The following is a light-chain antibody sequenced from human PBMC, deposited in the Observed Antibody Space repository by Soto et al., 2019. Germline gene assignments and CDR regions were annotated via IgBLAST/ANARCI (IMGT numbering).Light chain of an antibody. V-gene: IGKV3-11*01. J-gene: IGKJ5*01. CDR1: QSVKTF. CDR3: QQRSNWPPIT. Sequence: EIVLTQSPATLSLSPGERATLSCRASQSVKTFLLWYQHRPGQAPRVLIYDASHRATGIPARFRGSGSGTDFTLTISSLEHEDAVIYYCQQRSNWPPITFGQGTRLEI. CDR2: DAS.